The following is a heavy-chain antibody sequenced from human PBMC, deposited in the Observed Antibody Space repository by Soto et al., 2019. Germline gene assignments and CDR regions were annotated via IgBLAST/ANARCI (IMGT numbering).Heavy chain of an antibody. CDR1: GFTFSNYA. Sequence: GSLRLSCAASGFTFSNYAMAWVRQAPGKGLEWVSTITYSGGSRDYADSVKGRFTISRDNSKNTLYLQMNSLRAEDTAVYYCAKKGYYDTSGYPIRYFDYWGQGTLVTVSS. V-gene: IGHV3-23*01. CDR2: ITYSGGSR. CDR3: AKKGYYDTSGYPIRYFDY. J-gene: IGHJ4*02. D-gene: IGHD3-22*01.